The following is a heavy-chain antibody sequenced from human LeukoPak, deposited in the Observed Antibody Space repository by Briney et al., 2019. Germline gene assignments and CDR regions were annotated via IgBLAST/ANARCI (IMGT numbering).Heavy chain of an antibody. CDR1: GFTFDDHG. CDR2: INWDGGST. D-gene: IGHD3-10*01. J-gene: IGHJ4*02. CDR3: ALNPDYYGSGSFDY. Sequence: GGSLRLSCAASGFTFDDHGMSWVRQVPGKGLEWVAGINWDGGSTGYGDSVKGRFTISRDNAKNSVYLQMNSLRAEDTAVHYCALNPDYYGSGSFDYWGQGTLATVSS. V-gene: IGHV3-20*04.